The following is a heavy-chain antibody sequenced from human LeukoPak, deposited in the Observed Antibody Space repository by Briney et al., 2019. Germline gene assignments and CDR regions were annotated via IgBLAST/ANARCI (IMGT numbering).Heavy chain of an antibody. Sequence: SETLSLTCTVSGGSISSGDYYWSWIRQPPGKGLEWIGYIYYSGSTNYNPSLKSRVTISVDTSKNQFSLKLSSVTAADTAVYYCARVPTVTTRGYYYGMDVWGQGTTVTVSS. J-gene: IGHJ6*02. CDR1: GGSISSGDYY. CDR3: ARVPTVTTRGYYYGMDV. D-gene: IGHD4-17*01. CDR2: IYYSGST. V-gene: IGHV4-30-4*01.